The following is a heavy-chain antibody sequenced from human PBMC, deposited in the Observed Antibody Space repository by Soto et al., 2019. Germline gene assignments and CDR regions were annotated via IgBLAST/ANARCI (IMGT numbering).Heavy chain of an antibody. Sequence: GASVKVSCKASGYTFTSYYMHWVRQAPGQGLEWMGIINPSGGSTSYAQKFQGRVTMTRDTSTSTVYMELSSLRSEDTAVYYCANYGGSTRYFDYWGQGTLVTVSS. CDR1: GYTFTSYY. CDR3: ANYGGSTRYFDY. CDR2: INPSGGST. J-gene: IGHJ4*02. D-gene: IGHD3-10*01. V-gene: IGHV1-46*01.